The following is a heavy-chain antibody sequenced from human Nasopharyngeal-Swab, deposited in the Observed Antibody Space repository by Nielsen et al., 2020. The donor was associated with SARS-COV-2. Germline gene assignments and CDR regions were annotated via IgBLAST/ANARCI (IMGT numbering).Heavy chain of an antibody. CDR3: ARHKYCSSTSCYFRREKASYYYMDV. CDR1: GGSISSSSYY. J-gene: IGHJ6*03. CDR2: IYYSGST. V-gene: IGHV4-39*01. D-gene: IGHD2-2*01. Sequence: ESLKISCTVSGGSISSSSYYWGWIRQPPGKGLEWIGSIYYSGSTYYNPSLKSRVTKSVDTSKNQFSLKLSSVTAADTAVYYCARHKYCSSTSCYFRREKASYYYMDVWGKGTTVTVSS.